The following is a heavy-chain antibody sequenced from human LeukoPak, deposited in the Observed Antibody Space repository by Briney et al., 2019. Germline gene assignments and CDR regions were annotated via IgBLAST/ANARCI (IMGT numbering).Heavy chain of an antibody. V-gene: IGHV1-2*02. Sequence: ASVKVSCKPSGYTFTDYYIHWVRQAPGQGLEWMGWINPNTGGTSYAQRFQGRVTMTRDTSISTAYMELNSLRFDDTAVFYCARKGGAVLTGYHYWGQGTLVTVSS. CDR2: INPNTGGT. J-gene: IGHJ4*02. D-gene: IGHD3-9*01. CDR3: ARKGGAVLTGYHY. CDR1: GYTFTDYY.